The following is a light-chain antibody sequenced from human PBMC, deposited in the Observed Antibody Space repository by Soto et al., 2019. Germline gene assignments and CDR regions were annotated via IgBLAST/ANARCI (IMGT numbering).Light chain of an antibody. J-gene: IGKJ4*01. V-gene: IGKV2D-29*01. CDR1: QSLLHIDGRAY. CDR3: MQSIHLPLT. CDR2: EVS. Sequence: DIVMPQIPLSLSVTPGQPASISCKSSQSLLHIDGRAYLYWYLQKAGQTPQLLIYEVSKRFSGLPYRFRGSGSGTDFTLKIIRVEAEDVGLYYCMQSIHLPLTFGGGTKVQIK.